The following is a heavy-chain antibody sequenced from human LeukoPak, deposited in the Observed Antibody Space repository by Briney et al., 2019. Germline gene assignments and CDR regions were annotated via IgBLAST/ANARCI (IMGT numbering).Heavy chain of an antibody. CDR2: IYHSGST. J-gene: IGHJ6*03. CDR3: ARGYRLRYYYYYMDV. D-gene: IGHD2-2*02. Sequence: SGTLSLTCAVSGGSISSSNWWSWVRQPPGKGLEWIGEIYHSGSTNYNPSLKSRVTISVDTSKNQFSLKLSSVTAADTAVYYCARGYRLRYYYYYMDVWGKGTTVTVSS. CDR1: GGSISSSNW. V-gene: IGHV4-4*02.